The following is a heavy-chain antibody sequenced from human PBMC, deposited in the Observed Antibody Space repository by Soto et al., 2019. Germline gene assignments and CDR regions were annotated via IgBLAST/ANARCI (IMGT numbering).Heavy chain of an antibody. J-gene: IGHJ4*02. Sequence: QLVQSGAEVKKPGASVKVSCKTSGPTFIVSYIHWVRQAPGQGLEWMGWIDPKSGDTTYDQKFLGRVTMTRDTSINTAYMEVNTLTSDDPALYCCARVSADVPEWGQGTLITVYS. V-gene: IGHV1-2*02. D-gene: IGHD6-6*01. CDR3: ARVSADVPE. CDR1: GPTFIVSY. CDR2: IDPKSGDT.